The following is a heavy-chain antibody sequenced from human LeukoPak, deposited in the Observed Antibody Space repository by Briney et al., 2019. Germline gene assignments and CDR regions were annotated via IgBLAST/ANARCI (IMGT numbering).Heavy chain of an antibody. Sequence: PSETLSLTCTVSGGSISSSSYYWGWIRQPPGKGLEWIGSIYYSGSTYYNPSLKSRVTISVDTSKNQFSLKLSSVTAADTAVYYCARASDFWSGYNFDYWGQGTLVTVSS. V-gene: IGHV4-39*07. CDR1: GGSISSSSYY. J-gene: IGHJ4*02. CDR3: ARASDFWSGYNFDY. D-gene: IGHD3-3*01. CDR2: IYYSGST.